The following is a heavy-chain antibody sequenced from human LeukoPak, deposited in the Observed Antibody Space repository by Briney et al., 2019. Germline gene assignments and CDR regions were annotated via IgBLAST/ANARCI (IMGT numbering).Heavy chain of an antibody. CDR1: GFTFDDYA. CDR2: ISWNSGSI. V-gene: IGHV3-9*01. Sequence: GGSLRLSCAASGFTFDDYAMHWARQAPGKGLEWVSGISWNSGSIGYADSVKGRFTISRDNAKNSLYLQMNSLRAEDTALYYCAKTGSRCTNGVCSNWFDPWGQGTLVTVSS. D-gene: IGHD2-8*01. CDR3: AKTGSRCTNGVCSNWFDP. J-gene: IGHJ5*02.